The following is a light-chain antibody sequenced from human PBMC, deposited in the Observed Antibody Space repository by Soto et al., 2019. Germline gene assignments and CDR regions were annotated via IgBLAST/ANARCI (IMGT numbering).Light chain of an antibody. CDR2: KAS. Sequence: DIQMTQSPSTLSASVGDRVTITCRASQSIRSYLAWYQQKPGKAPKLLISKASSLESGVPSRFSGSGSGTEFTLTISSLQPDAFANYYCQQYNTYPAWTVGQGNKVEIK. CDR1: QSIRSY. CDR3: QQYNTYPAWT. V-gene: IGKV1-5*03. J-gene: IGKJ1*01.